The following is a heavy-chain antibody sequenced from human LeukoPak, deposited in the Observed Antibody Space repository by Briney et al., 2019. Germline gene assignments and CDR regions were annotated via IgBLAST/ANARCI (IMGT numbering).Heavy chain of an antibody. CDR1: GFTFSSYA. CDR2: ISGSGGST. D-gene: IGHD6-19*01. Sequence: GGCLRLSCAASGFTFSSYAMSWVRQAPGKGLEWVSAISGSGGSTYYADSVKGRFTISRDNSKNTLYLQMNSLRAEDTAVYYCAKDRRSQWLVQDYWGQGTLVTVSS. J-gene: IGHJ4*02. CDR3: AKDRRSQWLVQDY. V-gene: IGHV3-23*01.